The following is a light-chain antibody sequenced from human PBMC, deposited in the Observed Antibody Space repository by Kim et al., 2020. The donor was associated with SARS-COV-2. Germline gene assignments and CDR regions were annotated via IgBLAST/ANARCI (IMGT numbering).Light chain of an antibody. CDR2: RNN. J-gene: IGLJ3*02. CDR1: SSNIGSNY. V-gene: IGLV1-47*01. Sequence: GQRVTISGSGSSSNIGSNYVYWHQQFPGTAPKVLIYRNNLRPSGVPDRVSGSKSGTSASLAISELRSEDEADYYCAAWDDSLSGWVFGGGTQLTVL. CDR3: AAWDDSLSGWV.